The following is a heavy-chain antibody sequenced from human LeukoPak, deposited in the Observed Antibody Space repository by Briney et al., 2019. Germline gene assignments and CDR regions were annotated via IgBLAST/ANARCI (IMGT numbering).Heavy chain of an antibody. V-gene: IGHV3-23*01. CDR2: ISGSGGST. D-gene: IGHD6-19*01. Sequence: GGSLRLSCAASGFTFSSYAMSWVRQAPGKGLEWVSAISGSGGSTYYADSVKGRFTISRDNPKNTLYLQMNSLRAEDTAVYYCAKDPTAVARLYYFDYWGQGTLVTVSS. J-gene: IGHJ4*02. CDR3: AKDPTAVARLYYFDY. CDR1: GFTFSSYA.